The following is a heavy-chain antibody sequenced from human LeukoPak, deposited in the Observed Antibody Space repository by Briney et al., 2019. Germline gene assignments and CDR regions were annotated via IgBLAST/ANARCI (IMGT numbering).Heavy chain of an antibody. V-gene: IGHV3-74*01. J-gene: IGHJ4*02. D-gene: IGHD3-10*01. CDR3: ARGVYGSGSYSANN. CDR2: INSDGSAT. CDR1: GFTFSSYW. Sequence: GGSLRLSCAASGFTFSSYWMHWVRQAPGKGLVWVSRINSDGSATSYVDSVKGRFTISRDNAKNTLYLQMNSLRAEDTAVCYCARGVYGSGSYSANNWGQGTLVTVSS.